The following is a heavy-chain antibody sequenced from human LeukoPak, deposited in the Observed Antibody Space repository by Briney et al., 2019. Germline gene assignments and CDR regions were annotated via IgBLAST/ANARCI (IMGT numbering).Heavy chain of an antibody. J-gene: IGHJ3*02. Sequence: GESLKISCKGFGYSFSTYWIGWVRQMPGKGLEWMGIIYPGDSDTRYSPSFQGQVTISADESISTAYPQWSSLKASDTAMYYCVSSGWSFDIWGQGTMVTVSS. D-gene: IGHD3-22*01. V-gene: IGHV5-51*01. CDR2: IYPGDSDT. CDR1: GYSFSTYW. CDR3: VSSGWSFDI.